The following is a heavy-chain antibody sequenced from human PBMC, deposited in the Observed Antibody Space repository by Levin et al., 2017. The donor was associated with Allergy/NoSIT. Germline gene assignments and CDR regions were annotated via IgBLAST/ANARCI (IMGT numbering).Heavy chain of an antibody. V-gene: IGHV1-18*01. Sequence: ASVKVSCKASGYTFTSYGISWVRQAPGQGLEWMGWISAYNGNTNYAQKLQGRVTMTTDTSTSTAYMELRSLRSDDTAVYYCARDVGTVTPVTPGGYWGQGTLVTVSS. J-gene: IGHJ4*02. D-gene: IGHD2-15*01. CDR3: ARDVGTVTPVTPGGY. CDR2: ISAYNGNT. CDR1: GYTFTSYG.